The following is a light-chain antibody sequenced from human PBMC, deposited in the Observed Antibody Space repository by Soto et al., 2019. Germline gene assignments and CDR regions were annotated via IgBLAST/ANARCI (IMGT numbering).Light chain of an antibody. J-gene: IGLJ1*01. CDR3: SSYTSSNTYV. Sequence: QSVLTQPASVSGSPGQSITISCTGTSSGVGAYKYVSWYQHHPGKVPQLMIYDVSNRPSGVSDRFSGSKSGNTASLTISGLQAEDEADYYCSSYTSSNTYVFGTGTKVTVL. CDR2: DVS. CDR1: SSGVGAYKY. V-gene: IGLV2-14*03.